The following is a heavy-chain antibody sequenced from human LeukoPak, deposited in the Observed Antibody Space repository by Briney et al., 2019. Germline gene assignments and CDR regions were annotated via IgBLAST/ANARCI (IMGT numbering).Heavy chain of an antibody. CDR1: GFTFSSYD. V-gene: IGHV3-13*01. J-gene: IGHJ4*02. CDR3: AKKYCGGDCYLDGFDY. Sequence: GGSLRLSCAASGFTFSSYDMHWVRQATGKGLEWVSAIGTAGDTYYPGSVKGRFTISRENAKNSLYLQMNSLRAGDTAVYYCAKKYCGGDCYLDGFDYWGQGTLVTVSS. D-gene: IGHD2-21*02. CDR2: IGTAGDT.